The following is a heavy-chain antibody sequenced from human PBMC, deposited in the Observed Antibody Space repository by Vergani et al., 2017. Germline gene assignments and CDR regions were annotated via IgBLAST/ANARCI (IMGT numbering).Heavy chain of an antibody. CDR1: FDSIRNLY. Sequence: QVQLQESGPGLVKSSETLSITCSVSFDSIRNLYCNWIRQPPGKGLEWIGSIHYSENTNYNPARKTRVTISVDTSKNQFSLTLTSVTAADTAVYYCASDTHSGQRADRWGQGILVTVTS. D-gene: IGHD6-19*01. CDR2: IHYSENT. V-gene: IGHV4-59*11. J-gene: IGHJ5*02. CDR3: ASDTHSGQRADR.